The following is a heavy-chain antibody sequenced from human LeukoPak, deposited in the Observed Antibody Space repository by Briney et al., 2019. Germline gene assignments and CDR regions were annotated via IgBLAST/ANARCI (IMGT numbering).Heavy chain of an antibody. D-gene: IGHD3-22*01. CDR3: AKRDSGDYFPYYLDY. Sequence: GGSLRLSCAASGFPFSTYVMTWVRQAPGKGLEWVSSISGGGDYTYYADSVKGRFTISRDNSKNTLYLQMNSLRAEDSAVYHCAKRDSGDYFPYYLDYWGPGTLVTVSS. J-gene: IGHJ4*02. CDR1: GFPFSTYV. V-gene: IGHV3-23*01. CDR2: ISGGGDYT.